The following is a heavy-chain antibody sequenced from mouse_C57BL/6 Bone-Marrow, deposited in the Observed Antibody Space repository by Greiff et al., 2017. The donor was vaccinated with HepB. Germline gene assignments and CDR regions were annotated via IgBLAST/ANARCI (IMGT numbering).Heavy chain of an antibody. CDR3: AREGDGYDEGFAY. V-gene: IGHV7-3*01. Sequence: DVKLVESGGGLVQPGGSLSLSCAASGFTFTDYYMSWVRQPPGKALEWLGFIRNKANGYTTEYSASVKGRFTISRDNSQSILYLQMNALRAEDSATYYCAREGDGYDEGFAYWGQGTLVTVSA. D-gene: IGHD2-2*01. CDR2: IRNKANGYTT. CDR1: GFTFTDYY. J-gene: IGHJ3*01.